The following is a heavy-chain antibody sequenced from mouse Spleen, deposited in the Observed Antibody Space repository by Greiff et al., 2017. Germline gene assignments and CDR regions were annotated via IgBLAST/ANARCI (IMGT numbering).Heavy chain of an antibody. J-gene: IGHJ1*01. Sequence: VQLQQSGPELVKPGASVKMSCKASGYTFTSYVMHWVKQKPGQGLEWIGYINPYNDGTKYNEKFKGKATLTSDKSSSTAYMELSSLTSEDSAVYYCARSGLRPPWYFDVWGAGTTVTVSS. CDR3: ARSGLRPPWYFDV. CDR2: INPYNDGT. V-gene: IGHV1-14*01. D-gene: IGHD1-2*01. CDR1: GYTFTSYV.